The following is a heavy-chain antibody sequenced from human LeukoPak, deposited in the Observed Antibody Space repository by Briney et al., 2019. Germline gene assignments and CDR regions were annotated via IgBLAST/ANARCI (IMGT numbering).Heavy chain of an antibody. Sequence: SETLSLTCSVSGGSISGHYWTWIRQPPGKGLEWIGYIYSSGSTNYNSSLKSRVTISEDKSKNQFSLRVRSVTAADTAVYYCARVPTIFGVDMYDFDYWGQGNLVTVSS. CDR2: IYSSGST. D-gene: IGHD3-3*01. J-gene: IGHJ4*02. V-gene: IGHV4-59*11. CDR3: ARVPTIFGVDMYDFDY. CDR1: GGSISGHY.